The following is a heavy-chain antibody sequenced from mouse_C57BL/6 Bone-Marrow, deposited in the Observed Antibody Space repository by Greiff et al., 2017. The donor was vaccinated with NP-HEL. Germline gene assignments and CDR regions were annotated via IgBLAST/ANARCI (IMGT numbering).Heavy chain of an antibody. D-gene: IGHD1-1*01. Sequence: VKLMESGAELARPGASVKMSCKASGYTFTSYTMHWVKQRPGQGLEWIGYINPSSGYTKYNQKFKDKATLTADKSSSTAYMQLSSLTSEDSAVYYCALLLRSSWGAMDYWGQGTSVTVSS. CDR1: GYTFTSYT. J-gene: IGHJ4*01. CDR3: ALLLRSSWGAMDY. CDR2: INPSSGYT. V-gene: IGHV1-4*01.